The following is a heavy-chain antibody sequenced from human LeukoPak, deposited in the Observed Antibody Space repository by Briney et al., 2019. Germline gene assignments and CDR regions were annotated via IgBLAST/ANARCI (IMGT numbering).Heavy chain of an antibody. D-gene: IGHD5-24*01. J-gene: IGHJ4*02. Sequence: GGSLRLSCAASGFTVSSNYMSWVRQAPGNGLEWVSVIYSGGSTYYADSVKGRFTISRDNSKNTLYLQMNSLRAEDTAVYYCAKMAANIPWAYYFDYWGQGTLVTVSS. CDR2: IYSGGST. V-gene: IGHV3-66*01. CDR3: AKMAANIPWAYYFDY. CDR1: GFTVSSNY.